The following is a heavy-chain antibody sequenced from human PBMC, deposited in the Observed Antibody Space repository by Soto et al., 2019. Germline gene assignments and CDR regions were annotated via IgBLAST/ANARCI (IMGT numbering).Heavy chain of an antibody. D-gene: IGHD3-10*01. CDR1: GLTFSSYS. V-gene: IGHV3-48*01. J-gene: IGHJ6*02. CDR3: AFGEESFYYYYGMDV. CDR2: ISSSSSTI. Sequence: EVQLVESGGGLVQRGGSLRLSCAASGLTFSSYSMNWVRQAPGKGLEWVSYISSSSSTIYYADSVKGRFTISRDNAKNSLCLQMNSLRAEDTAVYYCAFGEESFYYYYGMDVWGQGTTVTVSS.